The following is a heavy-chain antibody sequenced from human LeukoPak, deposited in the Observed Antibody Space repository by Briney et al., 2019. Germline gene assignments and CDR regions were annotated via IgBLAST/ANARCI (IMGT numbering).Heavy chain of an antibody. CDR2: IYYSGST. Sequence: SETLSLTCTVSGGSISSSSYYWGWIRQPPGKGLEWIGSIYYSGSTYYNPSLKSRVTISVDTSKNQFSLKLSSVTAADTAVYYCARATSYPFIVVVPAHTITWFDPWGQGTLVTVSS. CDR1: GGSISSSSYY. CDR3: ARATSYPFIVVVPAHTITWFDP. J-gene: IGHJ5*02. D-gene: IGHD2-2*01. V-gene: IGHV4-39*07.